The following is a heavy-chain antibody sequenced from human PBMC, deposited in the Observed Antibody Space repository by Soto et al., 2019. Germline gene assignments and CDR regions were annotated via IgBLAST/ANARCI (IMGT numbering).Heavy chain of an antibody. CDR3: ARGIQLWPSDYYYGMDV. CDR1: GYAFTSYG. J-gene: IGHJ6*02. Sequence: QVQLVQSGAEVKKPGASVKVSCKASGYAFTSYGISWVRQAPGQGLEWMGWISAYNGNTNYAQKLQGRVTMTTDTSTSTAYMELRSLRSDDTAVYYCARGIQLWPSDYYYGMDVWGQGTTVTVSS. V-gene: IGHV1-18*04. D-gene: IGHD5-18*01. CDR2: ISAYNGNT.